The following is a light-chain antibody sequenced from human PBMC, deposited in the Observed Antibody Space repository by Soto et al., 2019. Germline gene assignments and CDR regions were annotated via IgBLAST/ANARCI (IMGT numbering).Light chain of an antibody. J-gene: IGLJ2*01. CDR2: ESN. CDR3: GTWDTSLTTVV. CDR1: SSNIGKNY. Sequence: QSVLTQSPSVSAASGQKVTISCSGSSSNIGKNYVSWYQQIPGTAPKLLIYESNKRPSGIPDRFSGSKSGTSATLGITGLQTGDEADYYCGTWDTSLTTVVFGGGTKLTVL. V-gene: IGLV1-51*02.